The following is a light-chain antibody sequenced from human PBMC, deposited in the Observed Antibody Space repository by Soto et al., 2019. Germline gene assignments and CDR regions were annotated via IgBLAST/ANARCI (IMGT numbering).Light chain of an antibody. J-gene: IGKJ3*01. CDR1: QSITTY. CDR3: QQGSSTPFT. V-gene: IGKV1-39*01. Sequence: DIQMTQSPSSLSASVGDRVTITCRASQSITTYLNWYQHKPGKAPKLLICAASSLPSGVPSRFSGSGSGTEFTLTISSLQPQDSETYYCQQGSSTPFTFGRGSKVDI. CDR2: AAS.